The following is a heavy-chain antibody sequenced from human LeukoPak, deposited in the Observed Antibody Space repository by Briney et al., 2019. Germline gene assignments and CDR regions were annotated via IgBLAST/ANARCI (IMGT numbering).Heavy chain of an antibody. D-gene: IGHD6-25*01. Sequence: PSQTLSLTCTVSGGSISSGGYYWSWIRQHPGKGLEWIGNIYYSGSTSYNPSLKSRVTISVDTTKNQFSLRLSSVTAADTAVYYCARDPSIAAAGPFDYWGQGTLVTVPS. CDR1: GGSISSGGYY. CDR3: ARDPSIAAAGPFDY. J-gene: IGHJ4*02. CDR2: IYYSGST. V-gene: IGHV4-31*03.